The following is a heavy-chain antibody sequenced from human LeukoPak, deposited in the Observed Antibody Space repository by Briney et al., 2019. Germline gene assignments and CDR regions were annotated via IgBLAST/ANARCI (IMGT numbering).Heavy chain of an antibody. V-gene: IGHV4-34*01. CDR2: INHSGST. J-gene: IGHJ6*02. Sequence: SETLSLTCAVYGGSFSGYYWSWIRQPPGKGLEWTGEINHSGSTNYNPSLKSRVTISVDTSKNQFSLKLSSVTAADTAVYYCARVVYYDFWSGYGPNPYYYYGMDVWGQGTTVTVSS. CDR3: ARVVYYDFWSGYGPNPYYYYGMDV. CDR1: GGSFSGYY. D-gene: IGHD3-3*01.